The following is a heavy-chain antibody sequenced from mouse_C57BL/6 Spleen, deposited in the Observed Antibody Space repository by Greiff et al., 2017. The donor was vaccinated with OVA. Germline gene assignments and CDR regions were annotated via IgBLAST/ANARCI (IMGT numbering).Heavy chain of an antibody. CDR1: GFNIKDYY. CDR3: TTIYYYGSSYFDY. D-gene: IGHD1-1*01. Sequence: EVKVVESGAELVRPGASVKLSCTASGFNIKDYYMHWVKQRPEQGLEWIGRIDPEDGDTEYAPKFQGKATMTADTSSNTAYLQLSSLTSEVTAVYYCTTIYYYGSSYFDYWGQGTTLTVSS. J-gene: IGHJ2*01. CDR2: IDPEDGDT. V-gene: IGHV14-1*01.